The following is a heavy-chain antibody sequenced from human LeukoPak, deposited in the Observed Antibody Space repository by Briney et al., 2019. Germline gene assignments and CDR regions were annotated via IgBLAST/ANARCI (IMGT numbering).Heavy chain of an antibody. Sequence: GGSLRLSCAASGFTLSSYNMKWVRQAPGKGLEWVSSISYRSSDIEYADSVKGRFTISRDNAKKSLYLQMSDLRAEDTAVYYCARVYSSSWYSGYLYMDVWGKETTVTVSS. D-gene: IGHD6-13*01. J-gene: IGHJ6*03. CDR3: ARVYSSSWYSGYLYMDV. V-gene: IGHV3-21*01. CDR1: GFTLSSYN. CDR2: ISYRSSDI.